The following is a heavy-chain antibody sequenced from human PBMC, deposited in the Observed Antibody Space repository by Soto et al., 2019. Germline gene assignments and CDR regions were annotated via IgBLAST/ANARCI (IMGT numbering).Heavy chain of an antibody. CDR3: ASGYGTNEIDY. V-gene: IGHV1-69*02. D-gene: IGHD2-8*01. J-gene: IGHJ4*02. CDR2: IIPILGIA. CDR1: GGTFSSYT. Sequence: QVQLVQSGAEVKKPGSSVKVSCKASGGTFSSYTISWVRQAPGQGLEWMGRIIPILGIANYAQKFQGRVTITAGKSTSTAYMELSSLRSEDTAVYYCASGYGTNEIDYWGQGTLVTVSS.